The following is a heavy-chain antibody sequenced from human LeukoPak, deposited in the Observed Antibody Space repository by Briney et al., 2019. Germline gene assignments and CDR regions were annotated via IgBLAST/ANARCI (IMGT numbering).Heavy chain of an antibody. CDR3: ARDSHDSRAVSAFDI. J-gene: IGHJ3*02. CDR1: EFTFITYT. Sequence: PGGSLRLSCAASEFTFITYTMHWVRQAPGKGLEWVAVISNDGVNKYYADSVKGRFTISRDNSKNTLYLQMNSLTDEDTAVYYCARDSHDSRAVSAFDIWGQGTMVTVSS. V-gene: IGHV3-30*04. D-gene: IGHD3-22*01. CDR2: ISNDGVNK.